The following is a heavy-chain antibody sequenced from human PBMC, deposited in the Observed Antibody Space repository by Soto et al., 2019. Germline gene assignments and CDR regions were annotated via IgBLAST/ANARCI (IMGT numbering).Heavy chain of an antibody. J-gene: IGHJ6*03. CDR3: ARDFYDFWSGYYGLGYYYYYMDV. D-gene: IGHD3-3*01. V-gene: IGHV3-48*01. CDR2: ISSSSSTI. CDR1: GFTFSSYS. Sequence: GSLRLSCAASGFTFSSYSMNWVRQAPGKGLEWVSYISSSSSTIYYADSVKGRFTISRDNAKNSLYLQMNSLRAEDTAVYYCARDFYDFWSGYYGLGYYYYYMDVWGKGTTVTVSS.